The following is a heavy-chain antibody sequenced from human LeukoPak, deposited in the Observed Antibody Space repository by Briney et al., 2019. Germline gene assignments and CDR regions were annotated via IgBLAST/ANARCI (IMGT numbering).Heavy chain of an antibody. J-gene: IGHJ6*03. D-gene: IGHD2/OR15-2a*01. CDR2: ISHSGST. CDR1: GGSFTNYY. CDR3: ASVRHDPLEYYYYIDV. Sequence: SETLSLTCAVYGGSFTNYYWAWIRQSPGKGLEWIGEISHSGSTNYNPSLKSRATISVDTSKNQFSLRLASVTAADTAVYYCASVRHDPLEYYYYIDVWGKGTTVTVSS. V-gene: IGHV4-34*01.